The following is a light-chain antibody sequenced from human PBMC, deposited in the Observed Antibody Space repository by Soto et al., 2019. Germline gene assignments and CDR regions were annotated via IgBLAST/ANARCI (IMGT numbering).Light chain of an antibody. CDR2: GAS. Sequence: DIVLTQSTGTLSLSPGEEASLSCRASQSVGTYLAWYQQKPGQAPRLLIHGASSRAAGIPDRFSGSGSGTDFTLTISRLEPEDFAVYYCQQYGRSPRNTFGQGTKLEIK. CDR3: QQYGRSPRNT. CDR1: QSVGTY. V-gene: IGKV3-20*01. J-gene: IGKJ2*01.